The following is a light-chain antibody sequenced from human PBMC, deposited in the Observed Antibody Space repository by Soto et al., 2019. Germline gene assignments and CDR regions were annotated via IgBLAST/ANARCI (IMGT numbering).Light chain of an antibody. V-gene: IGKV1-5*03. CDR1: QSISSW. CDR2: KAS. CDR3: HQYNNWPPLT. J-gene: IGKJ4*01. Sequence: DIQMTQSPSTLSASVGDRVTITCRASQSISSWLAWYQQKPGKAPKLLIYKASSLESGVPSRFSGSGSGTEFTLTISSLQSEDFAVYYCHQYNNWPPLTFGGGTKVEIK.